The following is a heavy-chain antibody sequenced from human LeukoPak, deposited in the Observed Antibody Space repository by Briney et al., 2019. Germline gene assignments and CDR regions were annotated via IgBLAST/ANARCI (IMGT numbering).Heavy chain of an antibody. V-gene: IGHV1-2*02. CDR1: GYTFTGYY. D-gene: IGHD2-2*01. Sequence: ASVKVSCKASGYTFTGYYMHLVRQAPGQGLEWMGWINPNSGGTNYAQKFQGRVTMTRDTSISTAYMELSRLRSDDTAVYYCARGCSSTSCWFDPWGQGTLVTVSS. J-gene: IGHJ5*02. CDR3: ARGCSSTSCWFDP. CDR2: INPNSGGT.